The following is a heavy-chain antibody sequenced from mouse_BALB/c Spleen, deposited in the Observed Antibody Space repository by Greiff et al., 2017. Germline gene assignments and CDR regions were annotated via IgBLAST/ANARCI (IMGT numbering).Heavy chain of an antibody. Sequence: VQLQQSEAELVKPGASVKLSCTASGFNIKDTYMHWVKQRPEQGLEWIGRIDPANGNTKYDPKFQGKATITADTSSNTAYLQLSSLTSEDTAVYYCASYYYGSSYDYFDYWGQGTTLTVSS. CDR3: ASYYYGSSYDYFDY. J-gene: IGHJ2*01. D-gene: IGHD1-1*01. V-gene: IGHV14-3*02. CDR2: IDPANGNT. CDR1: GFNIKDTY.